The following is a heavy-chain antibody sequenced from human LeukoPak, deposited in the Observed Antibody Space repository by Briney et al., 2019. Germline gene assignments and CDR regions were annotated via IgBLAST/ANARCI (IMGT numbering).Heavy chain of an antibody. V-gene: IGHV3-23*01. D-gene: IGHD3-16*01. Sequence: GGSLRLSCAASGFTFTSFAMSWVRQAPGKGLEWVSTISRSGVATYYANSVKGRFTISRDNARNSLFLQMNSLRVEDTAVYYCASQSYARFDPWGQGTLVTVSS. CDR2: ISRSGVAT. J-gene: IGHJ5*02. CDR3: ASQSYARFDP. CDR1: GFTFTSFA.